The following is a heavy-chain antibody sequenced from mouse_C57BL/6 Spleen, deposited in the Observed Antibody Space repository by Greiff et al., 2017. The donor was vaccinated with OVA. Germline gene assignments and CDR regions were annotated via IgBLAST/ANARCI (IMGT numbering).Heavy chain of an antibody. CDR2: IYPGSGNT. V-gene: IGHV1-76*01. J-gene: IGHJ3*01. CDR3: AREDYD. D-gene: IGHD1-1*01. Sequence: VQLQQSGAELVRPGASVKLSCKASGYTFTDYYINWVKQRPGQGLEWIARIYPGSGNTYYNEKFKGKATLTAEKSSSTAYMQLSSLTSEDSAVYFCAREDYDWGQGTLVTVSA. CDR1: GYTFTDYY.